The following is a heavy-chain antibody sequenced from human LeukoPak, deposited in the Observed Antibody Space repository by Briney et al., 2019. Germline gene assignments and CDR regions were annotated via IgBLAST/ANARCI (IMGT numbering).Heavy chain of an antibody. CDR1: GFTFSSYG. J-gene: IGHJ6*02. CDR2: IWYDGSNK. D-gene: IGHD5-12*01. CDR3: ARGGYDAFFYYAMDV. Sequence: GGSLRLSCAASGFTFSSYGMHWVRQAPGKGLEWVAVIWYDGSNKYYADSVKGRFTISRDNSKNTLYLQMDSLRAEDTAVYYCARGGYDAFFYYAMDVWGQGTTVTVSS. V-gene: IGHV3-33*01.